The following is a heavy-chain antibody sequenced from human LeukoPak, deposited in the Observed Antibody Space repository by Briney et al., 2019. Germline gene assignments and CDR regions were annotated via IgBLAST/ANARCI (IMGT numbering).Heavy chain of an antibody. CDR2: INHSGST. CDR3: ARVQRKRGIVGPTLYYMDV. D-gene: IGHD1-26*01. J-gene: IGHJ6*03. V-gene: IGHV4-34*01. Sequence: SETLSLTCAVYGGSFSGYYWSWLRQPPGKGLEWIGEINHSGSTNYNPSLKRRVTISVDTSKNQFSLKLSSVTAADTAVYYCARVQRKRGIVGPTLYYMDVWGKGTTVTVSS. CDR1: GGSFSGYY.